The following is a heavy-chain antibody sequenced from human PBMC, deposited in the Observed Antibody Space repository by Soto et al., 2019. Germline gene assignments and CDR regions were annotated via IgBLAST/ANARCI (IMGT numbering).Heavy chain of an antibody. CDR2: IHYRGST. Sequence: QLQLQESGPGLVKPSQTLSLTCTVSGGSITSAGYYWSWIRQHPGKGLEWMGYIHYRGSTYSNPSLKSRVNIAVDTSKNECSLKLSSVRAADTAVYYCARAWGYGSSTGCKRGSYYFGYWGQGTLVTVSS. V-gene: IGHV4-31*03. CDR1: GGSITSAGYY. D-gene: IGHD2-2*01. J-gene: IGHJ4*01. CDR3: ARAWGYGSSTGCKRGSYYFGY.